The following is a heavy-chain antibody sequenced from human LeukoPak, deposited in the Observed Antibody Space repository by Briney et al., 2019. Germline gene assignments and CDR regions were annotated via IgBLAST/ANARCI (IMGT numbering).Heavy chain of an antibody. CDR3: ARSRYFDWLFPPFDY. CDR1: GYTFTSYG. D-gene: IGHD3-9*01. Sequence: ASVKVSRKASGYTFTSYGISWVRQAPGQGLEWMGWISAYNGNTSYAQKLQGRVTMTTDTSTSTAYMELRSLRSDDTAVYYCARSRYFDWLFPPFDYWGQGTLVTVSS. V-gene: IGHV1-18*01. CDR2: ISAYNGNT. J-gene: IGHJ4*02.